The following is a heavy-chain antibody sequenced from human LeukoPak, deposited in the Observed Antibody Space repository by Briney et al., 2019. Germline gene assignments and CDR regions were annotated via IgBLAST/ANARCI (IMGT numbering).Heavy chain of an antibody. D-gene: IGHD6-19*01. V-gene: IGHV4-31*03. CDR2: IYYSGST. Sequence: PSQTLSLTCTVSGGSISSGGYYWSWIRQHPGKGLEGIGYIYYSGSTCYNPSLKSRVTISVDTSKNQFSLKLSSVTAADAAVYYCARERYSSGWYYNWFDPWGQGTLVTVSS. CDR1: GGSISSGGYY. CDR3: ARERYSSGWYYNWFDP. J-gene: IGHJ5*02.